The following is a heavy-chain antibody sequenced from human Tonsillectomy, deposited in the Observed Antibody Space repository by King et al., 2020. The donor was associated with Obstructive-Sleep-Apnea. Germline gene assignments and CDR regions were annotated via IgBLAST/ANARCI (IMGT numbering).Heavy chain of an antibody. CDR3: ARERAGGSEAFDI. V-gene: IGHV1-2*04. D-gene: IGHD3-16*01. Sequence: QEQLVQSGAEVEKPGASVKVSCKASGYTFTGYYMHWVRQAPGQGLEWMGWINPNSGGTNCAQKFQGWVTMTRDTSINTAYMELTRLRSDDTAVYYCARERAGGSEAFDIWGQGTMVTVSS. CDR2: INPNSGGT. J-gene: IGHJ3*02. CDR1: GYTFTGYY.